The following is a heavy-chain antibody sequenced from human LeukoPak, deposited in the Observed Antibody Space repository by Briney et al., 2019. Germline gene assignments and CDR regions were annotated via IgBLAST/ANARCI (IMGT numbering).Heavy chain of an antibody. J-gene: IGHJ4*02. D-gene: IGHD1-26*01. CDR3: AGEELLRGYFDY. CDR1: GFAVSNNY. CDR2: IYGGGST. V-gene: IGHV3-53*01. Sequence: GGSLRLSCAASGFAVSNNYMSWVRQAPGKGLEWVSIIYGGGSTYYADSVNGRFTISRDNSKNTLYLQMNSLRVEDTAVYYCAGEELLRGYFDYWGQGPLVTVSS.